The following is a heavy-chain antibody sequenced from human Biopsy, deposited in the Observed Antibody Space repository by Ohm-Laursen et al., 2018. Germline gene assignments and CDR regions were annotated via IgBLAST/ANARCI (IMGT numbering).Heavy chain of an antibody. CDR1: GYSLTELS. D-gene: IGHD1-26*01. V-gene: IGHV1-24*01. J-gene: IGHJ4*02. CDR3: ARWETTLGRSLDS. Sequence: GASVKVSCKVSGYSLTELSMHWVRQAPGQGLEWMGGFAPENGRIVYSQKFQDRVTMTSDTSTGTAYMELTSLTSDDTAVYFCARWETTLGRSLDSWGQGTLVAVSS. CDR2: FAPENGRI.